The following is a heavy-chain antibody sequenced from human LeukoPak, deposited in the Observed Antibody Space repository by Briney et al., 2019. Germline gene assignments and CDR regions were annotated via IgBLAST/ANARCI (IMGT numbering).Heavy chain of an antibody. J-gene: IGHJ5*02. V-gene: IGHV3-74*01. D-gene: IGHD3-22*01. CDR1: GFTFSSYW. CDR2: ITTDGSST. Sequence: PGGSLRLSCAASGFTFSSYWMHWVRPPPGKGLVWVSRITTDGSSTSYADSVKSRFTISRDNAKNTLYLKMNSLRAEDTAVYYCARESYYYDSSGYYWFDPWGQGTLVTVSS. CDR3: ARESYYYDSSGYYWFDP.